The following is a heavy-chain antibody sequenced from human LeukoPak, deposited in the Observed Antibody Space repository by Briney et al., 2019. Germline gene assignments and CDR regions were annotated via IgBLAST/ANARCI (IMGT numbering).Heavy chain of an antibody. CDR1: GGSISSGDYY. V-gene: IGHV4-30-4*01. D-gene: IGHD1-1*01. J-gene: IGHJ4*02. Sequence: SETLSLTCTVSGGSISSGDYYWSWIRQPPGKGLEWIGYIYYSGSTYYNPSLKSRVTISVDTFKNQFSLKLSSVTAADTAVYYCARDNGTSYFDYWGQGTLVTVSS. CDR2: IYYSGST. CDR3: ARDNGTSYFDY.